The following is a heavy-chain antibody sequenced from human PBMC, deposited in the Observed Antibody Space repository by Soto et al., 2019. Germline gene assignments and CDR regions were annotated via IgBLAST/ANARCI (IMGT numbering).Heavy chain of an antibody. V-gene: IGHV3-30*18. Sequence: QVQLVESGGGVVQPGRSLRLSCVASGFTFSIDGLHWVRQAPGKGLEWVAIISYDESNTYYADSVKGRFTSSRDNSKNTMYLQMNSLRAEDTSVYYCAKEGGLSGSYYISSSYYFDYWGQETLVTVSS. CDR2: ISYDESNT. D-gene: IGHD1-26*01. CDR3: AKEGGLSGSYYISSSYYFDY. CDR1: GFTFSIDG. J-gene: IGHJ4*02.